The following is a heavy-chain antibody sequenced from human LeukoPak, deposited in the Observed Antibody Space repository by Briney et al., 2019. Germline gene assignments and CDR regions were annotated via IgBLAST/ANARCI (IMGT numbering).Heavy chain of an antibody. CDR1: GFTFSSYV. Sequence: GGSLRLSCAASGFTFSSYVRSWVSQAPGKGLEWVSAISGSGGSTYYADSVKGRFTISRDNSKNTLYLQMNSLRAEDTAVYYCAKDPGRPDAFDIWGQGTMVTVSS. CDR3: AKDPGRPDAFDI. D-gene: IGHD1-14*01. J-gene: IGHJ3*02. CDR2: ISGSGGST. V-gene: IGHV3-23*01.